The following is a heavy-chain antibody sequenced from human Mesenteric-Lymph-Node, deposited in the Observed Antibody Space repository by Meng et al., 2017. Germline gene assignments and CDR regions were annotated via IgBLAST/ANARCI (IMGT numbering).Heavy chain of an antibody. J-gene: IGHJ4*02. CDR2: ISSSSNYI. CDR1: GFTFSTYN. D-gene: IGHD3-10*01. Sequence: GGSLRLSCTASGFTFSTYNMNWVRQAPGKGLEWVSSISSSSNYIYYADSVKGRFTISRDNAKNSLYLQMNSLRAEDTAVYYCARDPLELLWFGELFGYFDYWGQGTLVTVSS. V-gene: IGHV3-21*01. CDR3: ARDPLELLWFGELFGYFDY.